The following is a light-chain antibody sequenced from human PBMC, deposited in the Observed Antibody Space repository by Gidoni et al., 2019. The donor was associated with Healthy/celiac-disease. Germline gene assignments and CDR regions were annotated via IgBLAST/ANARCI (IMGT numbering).Light chain of an antibody. V-gene: IGLV3-19*01. CDR1: SLRSYY. Sequence: SSELTQDPAVSVALGQTVRITCQGESLRSYYASWYQQKPGQAPVLVIYGKNNRPSGIPDRFSGSSSGNTASLTITGAQAEDEADYYCNSRDSSGNPGVVFGGGTKLTVL. CDR3: NSRDSSGNPGVV. CDR2: GKN. J-gene: IGLJ2*01.